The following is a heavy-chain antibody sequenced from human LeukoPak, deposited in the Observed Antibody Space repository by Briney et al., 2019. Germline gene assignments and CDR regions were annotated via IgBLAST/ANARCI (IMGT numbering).Heavy chain of an antibody. J-gene: IGHJ4*02. V-gene: IGHV1-69*05. CDR2: IVPIFDTP. CDR3: ASDIYGSQPSDY. D-gene: IGHD3-10*01. CDR1: GGTFRDFA. Sequence: SVKVSCEASGGTFRDFAVSWVRQAPGQGLEWMGGIVPIFDTPNYAQRFEDRVTITTDEATNTAYMELTGPRSEDTAVYYCASDIYGSQPSDYWGQGTLVIVSS.